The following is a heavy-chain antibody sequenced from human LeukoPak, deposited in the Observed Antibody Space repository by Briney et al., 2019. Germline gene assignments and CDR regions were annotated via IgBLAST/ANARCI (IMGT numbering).Heavy chain of an antibody. CDR1: GFTVSSNY. V-gene: IGHV3-53*01. CDR2: IYSGGST. Sequence: GGSLRLSCAASGFTVSSNYMSWVRQAPGKGLEWVSVIYSGGSTYYADSVKGRFTISRDNSKNTLYLQMNSLRAEDTAVYYCARDRVATIHYYGMDVWGQGTTVTVSS. CDR3: ARDRVATIHYYGMDV. J-gene: IGHJ6*02. D-gene: IGHD5-12*01.